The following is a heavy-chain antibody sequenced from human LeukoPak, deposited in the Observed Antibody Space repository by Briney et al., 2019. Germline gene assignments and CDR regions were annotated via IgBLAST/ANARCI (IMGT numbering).Heavy chain of an antibody. V-gene: IGHV4-39*07. Sequence: PSETLSLTCTVSGGSIISSSYYWGWIRQPPGKGLEWIGSIYYSGSTYYNPSLKSRVTISVDTSKNQFSLKLSSVTAADTAVYYCARDYYDSSGYYDDAFDIWGQGTMVTVSS. CDR1: GGSIISSSYY. J-gene: IGHJ3*02. CDR3: ARDYYDSSGYYDDAFDI. D-gene: IGHD3-22*01. CDR2: IYYSGST.